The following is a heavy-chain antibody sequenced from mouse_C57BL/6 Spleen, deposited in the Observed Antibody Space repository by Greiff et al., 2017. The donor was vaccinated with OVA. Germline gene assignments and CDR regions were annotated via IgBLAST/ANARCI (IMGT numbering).Heavy chain of an antibody. CDR3: ARHERYFDY. CDR2: ISSGGSYT. Sequence: EVKLVESGGDLVKPGGSLKLSCAASGFTFSSYGMSWVRQTPDKRLEWVATISSGGSYTYYPDSVKGRFTISRDNAKNTLYLQMSSLKSEDTAMYYCARHERYFDYWGQGTTLTVSS. CDR1: GFTFSSYG. J-gene: IGHJ2*01. V-gene: IGHV5-6*01.